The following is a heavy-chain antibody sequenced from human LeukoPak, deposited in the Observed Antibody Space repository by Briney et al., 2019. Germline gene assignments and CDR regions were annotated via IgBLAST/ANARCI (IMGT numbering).Heavy chain of an antibody. Sequence: KPSETLSLTCTISGGSISSTSHYWGWIRQTPGKGLEWIGSIYHSGNTYDNPSLKSRVTISVGTSRNQFSLKMVSVTAADSPLYYCARTWVYYDSTYRDYWGQGTLVIVSS. CDR2: IYHSGNT. CDR1: GGSISSTSHY. V-gene: IGHV4-39*01. D-gene: IGHD3-22*01. J-gene: IGHJ4*02. CDR3: ARTWVYYDSTYRDY.